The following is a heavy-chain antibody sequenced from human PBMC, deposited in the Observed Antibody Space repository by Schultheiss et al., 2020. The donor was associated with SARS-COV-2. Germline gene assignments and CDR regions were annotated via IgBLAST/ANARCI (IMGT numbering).Heavy chain of an antibody. CDR1: GFTFSSYS. J-gene: IGHJ4*02. Sequence: GGSLRLSCAASGFTFSSYSMNWVRQAPGKGLEWVSSISSSSSYIYYADSVKGRFTISRDNAKNSLYLQMNSLRAEDTALYYCAREYGYSYGPAFDYWGQGDLVTVSS. D-gene: IGHD5-18*01. CDR2: ISSSSSYI. CDR3: AREYGYSYGPAFDY. V-gene: IGHV3-21*01.